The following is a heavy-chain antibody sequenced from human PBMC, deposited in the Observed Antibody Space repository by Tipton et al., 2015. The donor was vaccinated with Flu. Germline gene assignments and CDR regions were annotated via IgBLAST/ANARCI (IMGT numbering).Heavy chain of an antibody. Sequence: SLRLSCAASGFTFSTHTMTWVRQAPGKGLEWVSSVSGGGGTTYYADSVKGRFTISRDNSRNTLSLQMNSRRVEATATYYCAANGGVRDYGSDSGGDYYYAMDVWGQGTTVTVSS. D-gene: IGHD3-10*01. J-gene: IGHJ6*02. CDR1: GFTFSTHT. V-gene: IGHV3-23*01. CDR2: VSGGGGTT. CDR3: AANGGVRDYGSDSGGDYYYAMDV.